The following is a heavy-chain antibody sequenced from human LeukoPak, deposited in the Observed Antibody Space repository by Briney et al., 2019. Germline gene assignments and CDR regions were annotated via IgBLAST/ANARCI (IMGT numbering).Heavy chain of an antibody. J-gene: IGHJ4*02. CDR2: INQGGSET. D-gene: IGHD6-6*01. CDR1: GFTFRTYW. V-gene: IGHV3-7*01. CDR3: ARLIGDRTIYDY. Sequence: GGSLRLSCAAPGFTFRTYWMSWVRQAPGKGLEWVASINQGGSETYYVESVKGRFTISSDNAMNSFFLQMNSLRAEDTAVYYCARLIGDRTIYDYWGQGTLVTVSS.